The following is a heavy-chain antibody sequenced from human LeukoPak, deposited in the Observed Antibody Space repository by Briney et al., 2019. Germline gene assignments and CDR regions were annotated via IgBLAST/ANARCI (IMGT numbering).Heavy chain of an antibody. J-gene: IGHJ4*02. CDR3: ARWGHDFSGGSCRDY. Sequence: KPSETLSLTCTVSGGSMSSCSYNGGWIRQPPGKGLEWIGSIYYSGSTYYNPSLKSRVTISVDTSKNQYSLKQSSVTAADTAVYYCARWGHDFSGGSCRDYWGQGTLVTVSS. CDR1: GGSMSSCSYN. D-gene: IGHD2-15*01. V-gene: IGHV4-39*01. CDR2: IYYSGST.